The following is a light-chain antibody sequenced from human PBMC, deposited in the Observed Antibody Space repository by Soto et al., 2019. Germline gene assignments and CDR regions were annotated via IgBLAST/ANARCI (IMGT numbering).Light chain of an antibody. CDR1: SSDVGGYNF. J-gene: IGLJ2*01. CDR3: TSYAGSNIPVV. Sequence: QSVLTQPPSASGSPGQSVTISCTGTSSDVGGYNFVSWYQQHPGKAPKLMIYEVSKRPSGVPDRFSGSKSGNTASLTVSGLQADDEADCYCTSYAGSNIPVVFGGGTKVTVL. V-gene: IGLV2-8*01. CDR2: EVS.